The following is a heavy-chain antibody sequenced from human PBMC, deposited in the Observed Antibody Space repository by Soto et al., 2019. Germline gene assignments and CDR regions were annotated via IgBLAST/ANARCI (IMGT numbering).Heavy chain of an antibody. CDR1: GFTFSDYY. CDR2: IGPSGNSI. CDR3: VSWEHLGY. D-gene: IGHD1-26*01. Sequence: GSLRLSCAASGFTFSDYYMNWIRQAPGKGLEWVSYIGPSGNSIYYADSVKGRFTISRDNAKNSLYLQMNSLRAEDTAVYYCVSWEHLGYWGQGTLVTVSS. V-gene: IGHV3-11*01. J-gene: IGHJ4*02.